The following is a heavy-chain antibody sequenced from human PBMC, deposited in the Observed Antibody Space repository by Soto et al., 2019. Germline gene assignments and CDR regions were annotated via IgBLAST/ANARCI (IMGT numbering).Heavy chain of an antibody. J-gene: IGHJ4*01. CDR2: IYYSGTT. D-gene: IGHD4-17*01. V-gene: IGHV4-28*01. CDR1: GYSVSSSNW. CDR3: ANPPTSSGDPDYFDY. Sequence: PSETLSLTCAVSGYSVSSSNWWGWIRQPPGKGLEWSGYIYYSGTTYYNPSLKSRVTMSVDTSKNQFSLKLTSVTAVDTAVYYCANPPTSSGDPDYFDYWGHGTLVTVSS.